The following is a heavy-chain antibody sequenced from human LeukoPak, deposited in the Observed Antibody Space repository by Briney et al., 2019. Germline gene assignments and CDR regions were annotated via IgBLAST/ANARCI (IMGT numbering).Heavy chain of an antibody. CDR1: GYSFPTYW. CDR3: ARKSRADY. CDR2: IYPGDSET. V-gene: IGHV5-51*01. J-gene: IGHJ4*02. Sequence: EESLKISCKGSGYSFPTYWIGWVRQMPGKGLEWMGIIYPGDSETRYSPSFQGQVTISADKSISTAYLQWSRLKASDIAMYYCARKSRADYWGQGTLVTVSS.